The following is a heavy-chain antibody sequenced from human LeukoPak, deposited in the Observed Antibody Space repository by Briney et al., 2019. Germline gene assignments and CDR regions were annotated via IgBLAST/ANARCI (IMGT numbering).Heavy chain of an antibody. J-gene: IGHJ4*02. CDR1: GFSFSYSA. Sequence: GGSLRLSCAASGFSFSYSAMSWVRQAPGKGLEWVSTISGGSGGSTFYADSVKGRFTISRDNSKNTVHLQMNSLSAEDTAVYYCAKDFIAVAGTYFDYWGQGTLVTVSS. V-gene: IGHV3-23*01. CDR2: ISGGSGGST. CDR3: AKDFIAVAGTYFDY. D-gene: IGHD6-19*01.